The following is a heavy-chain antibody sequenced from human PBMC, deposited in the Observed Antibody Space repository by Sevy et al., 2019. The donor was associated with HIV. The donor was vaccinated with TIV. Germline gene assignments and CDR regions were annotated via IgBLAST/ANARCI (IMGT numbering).Heavy chain of an antibody. CDR2: IYYTGST. D-gene: IGHD5-12*01. CDR1: GGSISAYY. CDR3: ARAPPVRSGDDSLNWFDP. J-gene: IGHJ5*02. Sequence: SETLSLTCTVFGGSISAYYWSWIRQSPGKGLEYIGYIYYTGSTYYNPSLKSRVTISIDTSKNQFSLRLTSVNAADTAMYYCARAPPVRSGDDSLNWFDPWGQGTLVTVSS. V-gene: IGHV4-59*01.